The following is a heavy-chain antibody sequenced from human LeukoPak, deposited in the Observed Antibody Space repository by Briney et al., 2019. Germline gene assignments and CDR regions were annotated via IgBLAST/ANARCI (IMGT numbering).Heavy chain of an antibody. J-gene: IGHJ4*02. D-gene: IGHD1-7*01. CDR2: TNRRGDIT. Sequence: PGGSLRLSCVASGFTFSSRDWMTWVRQAPGKGLEWVSGTNRRGDITGYADFVKGRFTISRDNAKNSLYLQMNSLRVEDTALYHCARKGLGGELGGFDSWGQGTLVTVSS. CDR3: ARKGLGGELGGFDS. V-gene: IGHV3-20*01. CDR1: GFTFSSRDW.